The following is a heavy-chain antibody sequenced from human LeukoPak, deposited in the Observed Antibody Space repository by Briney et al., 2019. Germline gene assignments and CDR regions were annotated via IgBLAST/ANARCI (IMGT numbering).Heavy chain of an antibody. J-gene: IGHJ5*02. CDR2: INHSGST. D-gene: IGHD2-15*01. CDR1: GGSFSGYY. V-gene: IGHV4-34*01. Sequence: SSETLSLTCAVYGGSFSGYYWSWIRQPPGKGLEWIGEINHSGSTNYNPSLKSRVTISVDASKNQFSLKLSSVTAADTAVYYCARRIGYCSGGSCYSEAWFDPWGQGTLVTVSS. CDR3: ARRIGYCSGGSCYSEAWFDP.